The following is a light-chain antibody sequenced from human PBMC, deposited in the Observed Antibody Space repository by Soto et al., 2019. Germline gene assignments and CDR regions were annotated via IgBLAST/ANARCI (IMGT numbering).Light chain of an antibody. CDR1: SIDVGVYNY. CDR2: DVS. V-gene: IGLV2-8*01. Sequence: QSALTQPPSASGSPGQSVAISFTGTSIDVGVYNYVSWYQQHPGKAPKLMIYDVSKRPSGVPDRFSGSKSGNTASLTVTGLQAEDEADYYCSSYAGTHIVFGTGTKVTVL. CDR3: SSYAGTHIV. J-gene: IGLJ1*01.